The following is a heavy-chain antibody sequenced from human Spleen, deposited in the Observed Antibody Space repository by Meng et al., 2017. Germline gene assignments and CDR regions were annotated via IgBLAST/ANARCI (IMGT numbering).Heavy chain of an antibody. CDR3: ARDISGSYSISDY. Sequence: GESLKISCAASGFTVSSNYMSWVRQAPGKGLEWVSVIYSGGSTYYADSVKGRFTISRDNSKNTLYLQMNSLRAEDTAVYYCARDISGSYSISDYWGQGTLVTVSS. CDR1: GFTVSSNY. V-gene: IGHV3-66*02. CDR2: IYSGGST. D-gene: IGHD3-10*01. J-gene: IGHJ4*02.